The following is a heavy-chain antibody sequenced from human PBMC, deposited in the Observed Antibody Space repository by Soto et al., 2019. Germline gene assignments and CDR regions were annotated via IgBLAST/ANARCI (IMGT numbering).Heavy chain of an antibody. CDR1: GFTFSRYA. D-gene: IGHD2-8*01. Sequence: GGSLRLSCAASGFTFSRYAMSWVRQAPGKGLEWVTAISGSGGSTYYADSVKGRFTISRDNSKNTLYLQMNSLRAEDTAVYYCAKYPCTNGVCYIFDYWGQGTLVTVSS. J-gene: IGHJ4*02. V-gene: IGHV3-23*01. CDR3: AKYPCTNGVCYIFDY. CDR2: ISGSGGST.